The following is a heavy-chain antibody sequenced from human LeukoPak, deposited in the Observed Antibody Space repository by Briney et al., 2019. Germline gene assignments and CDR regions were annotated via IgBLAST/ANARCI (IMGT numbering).Heavy chain of an antibody. Sequence: SQTLSLTCNVSGGSISSGGYYWSWIRQHPGKGLEWIGYIYYSGSTYYNPSLKSRVTISVDTSKNQFSLKLSSVTAADTAVYYCARTSSGRIAAAGYYGMDVWGQGTTVTVSS. J-gene: IGHJ6*02. D-gene: IGHD6-13*01. CDR2: IYYSGST. V-gene: IGHV4-31*03. CDR3: ARTSSGRIAAAGYYGMDV. CDR1: GGSISSGGYY.